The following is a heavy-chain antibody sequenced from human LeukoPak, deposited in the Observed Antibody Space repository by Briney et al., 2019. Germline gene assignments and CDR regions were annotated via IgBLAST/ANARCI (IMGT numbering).Heavy chain of an antibody. CDR2: INHSGST. J-gene: IGHJ5*02. D-gene: IGHD6-13*01. Sequence: SETLSLTCAVYGGSFSGFYWSWIRQPPGKGLDWIGEINHSGSTNYNPSLKSRVTISVDTSKNQFSLNLSSVTAADTAVYYCARPEERARYSSSWYEPEFDPWGQGTLVTVSS. CDR1: GGSFSGFY. V-gene: IGHV4-34*01. CDR3: ARPEERARYSSSWYEPEFDP.